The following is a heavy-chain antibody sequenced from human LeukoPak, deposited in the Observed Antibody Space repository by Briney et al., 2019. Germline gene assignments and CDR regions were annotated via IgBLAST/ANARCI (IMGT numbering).Heavy chain of an antibody. V-gene: IGHV3-23*01. CDR1: GFNFSSYA. CDR2: ISGSGGST. Sequence: PGGSLRLSCAASGFNFSSYAMSWVRQAPGKGLAWVSAISGSGGSTYYADSVKGRFTISRDNSKNTLYLQMNSLRAEDTAVYYCAKPNIVVVVAAFDYWGQGTLVTVSS. J-gene: IGHJ4*02. D-gene: IGHD2-15*01. CDR3: AKPNIVVVVAAFDY.